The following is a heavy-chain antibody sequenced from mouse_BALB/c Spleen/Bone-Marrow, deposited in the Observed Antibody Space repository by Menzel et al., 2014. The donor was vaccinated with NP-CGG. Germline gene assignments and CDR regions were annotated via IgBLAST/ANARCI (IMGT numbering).Heavy chain of an antibody. CDR1: GFSLTTYG. D-gene: IGHD1-1*01. V-gene: IGHV2-2*02. Sequence: VQLVESGPGLVQPSQSLSITCTVSGFSLTTYGVHWVRQSPGKGLEWLGVIWSGGSTDYNAAFISRLSITKDNSKSQVFFKMNSLQANDTAIYYCARNLYYGSSLYAMDYWGQGTSVTVSS. CDR2: IWSGGST. J-gene: IGHJ4*01. CDR3: ARNLYYGSSLYAMDY.